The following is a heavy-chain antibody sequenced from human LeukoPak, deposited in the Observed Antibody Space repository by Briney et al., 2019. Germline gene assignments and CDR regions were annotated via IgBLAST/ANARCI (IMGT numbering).Heavy chain of an antibody. CDR2: MNPYSGGT. D-gene: IGHD3-10*01. V-gene: IGHV1-2*02. CDR1: GYTFTGYY. Sequence: ASVKVSCKASGYTFTGYYMHWVRQAPGQGLEWMGWMNPYSGGTNYAQKFQGRVTMTRDTSISTAYMELRSLRSDDTAVYYCARVRSVGVDYFDYWGQGTLVTVSS. J-gene: IGHJ4*02. CDR3: ARVRSVGVDYFDY.